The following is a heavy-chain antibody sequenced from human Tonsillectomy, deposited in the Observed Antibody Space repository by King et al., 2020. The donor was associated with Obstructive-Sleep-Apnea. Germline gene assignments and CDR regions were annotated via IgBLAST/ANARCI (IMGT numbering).Heavy chain of an antibody. V-gene: IGHV3-66*01. CDR1: GLTVSSNY. J-gene: IGHJ4*02. CDR2: IYSGGST. CDR3: ARDRSSSSDY. Sequence: VQLVESGGDLVQPGGSLRLSCAASGLTVSSNYMSWVRQAPGKGLECVSVIYSGGSTYYADSVNGRFSISRDNSKNTLYLQMNSLRAEDTAVYYCARDRSSSSDYWGQGTLVTVSS. D-gene: IGHD6-13*01.